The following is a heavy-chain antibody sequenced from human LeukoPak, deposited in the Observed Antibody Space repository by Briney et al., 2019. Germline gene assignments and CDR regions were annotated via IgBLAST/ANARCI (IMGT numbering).Heavy chain of an antibody. V-gene: IGHV3-23*01. Sequence: GGSLRLSCAASGFTFSSYAMSRVRQAPGKGLEWVSAISGSGGSTYYADSVKGRYTISRDNSKNTLYLQMNSLRAEDTAVYYCARGRMAAAGTLDYWGQGTLVTVSS. CDR2: ISGSGGST. CDR1: GFTFSSYA. CDR3: ARGRMAAAGTLDY. J-gene: IGHJ4*02. D-gene: IGHD6-13*01.